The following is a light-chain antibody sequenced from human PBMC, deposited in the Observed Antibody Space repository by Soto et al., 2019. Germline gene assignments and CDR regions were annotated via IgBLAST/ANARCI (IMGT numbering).Light chain of an antibody. CDR2: YDS. CDR1: NIGSKS. Sequence: SYVLTQAPSVSVAPGKTARITCGGNNIGSKSVHWYQQKPGQAPVLVIYYDSVRPSGIPERFSGSNSGNTATLTISRVEAGDEADYYCQVWDIGSGVVFGGGTKLTVL. J-gene: IGLJ2*01. CDR3: QVWDIGSGVV. V-gene: IGLV3-21*04.